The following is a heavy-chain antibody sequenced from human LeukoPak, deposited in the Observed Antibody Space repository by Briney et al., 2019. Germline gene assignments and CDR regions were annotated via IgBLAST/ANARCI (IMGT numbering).Heavy chain of an antibody. V-gene: IGHV4-34*01. CDR2: INHSGST. D-gene: IGHD3-16*01. Sequence: SETLSLTCAVYGGSFSGYYWSWIRQPPGKGLEWIGEINHSGSTNYNPSLKSRVTISVDTSKNQFSLKLSSVTAADTAVYYCGRALDRFPPFAKGGQEPLVP. J-gene: IGHJ4*02. CDR1: GGSFSGYY. CDR3: GRALDRFPPFAK.